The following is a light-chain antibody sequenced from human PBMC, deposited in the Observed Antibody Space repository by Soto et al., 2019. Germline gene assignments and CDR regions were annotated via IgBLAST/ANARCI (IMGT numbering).Light chain of an antibody. J-gene: IGKJ5*01. CDR1: QSVSVN. V-gene: IGKV3-15*01. CDR2: DAS. Sequence: EIALTPSPATLSVSPGERATLSCRASQSVSVNLAWYQRKPGQAPRLLIYDASTRATGVPDRISGSESGTDFTLTISRLEPEDFAVYYCQQYGDLPTFGQGTRLEIK. CDR3: QQYGDLPT.